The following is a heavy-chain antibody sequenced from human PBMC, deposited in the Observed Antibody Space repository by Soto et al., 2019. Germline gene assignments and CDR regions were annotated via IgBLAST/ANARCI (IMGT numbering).Heavy chain of an antibody. Sequence: PGGSLRLSCAASGFTFSSYFMHWVRQAPGKGLEWVAVIWYDGSNKYYADSVKGRFTISRDNSKNTLYLQMNSLRAEDTAVYYCAREYGSGSAHFDYWGQGTLVTVSS. CDR2: IWYDGSNK. V-gene: IGHV3-33*01. CDR1: GFTFSSYF. J-gene: IGHJ4*02. D-gene: IGHD3-10*01. CDR3: AREYGSGSAHFDY.